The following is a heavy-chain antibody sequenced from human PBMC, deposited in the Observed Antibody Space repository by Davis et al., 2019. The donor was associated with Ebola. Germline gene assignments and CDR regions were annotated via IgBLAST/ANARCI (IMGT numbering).Heavy chain of an antibody. Sequence: GGSLRLSCAASGFTFSSYGMHWVRQAPGKGLEWVAVISYDGSNKNYADSVKGRFTISRDNSKNTLYLQMNSLRAEDTAVYYCAKSFSSSPRLRYYYGMDVWGQGTTVTVSS. CDR2: ISYDGSNK. D-gene: IGHD6-6*01. V-gene: IGHV3-30*18. CDR1: GFTFSSYG. CDR3: AKSFSSSPRLRYYYGMDV. J-gene: IGHJ6*02.